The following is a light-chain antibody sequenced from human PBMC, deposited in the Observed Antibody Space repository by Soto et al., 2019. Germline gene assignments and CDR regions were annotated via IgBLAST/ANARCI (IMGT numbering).Light chain of an antibody. V-gene: IGKV1-6*01. J-gene: IGKJ1*01. Sequence: IQMTQSPSSLSASVGDRVTITCRASQAITNELAWYQQKPGKAPNLLIYAASNLQSGVPSRFSGSGSGTDFTPTISSLQPEDFATYYCLQDYNYPRTFGQGTKVEI. CDR1: QAITNE. CDR2: AAS. CDR3: LQDYNYPRT.